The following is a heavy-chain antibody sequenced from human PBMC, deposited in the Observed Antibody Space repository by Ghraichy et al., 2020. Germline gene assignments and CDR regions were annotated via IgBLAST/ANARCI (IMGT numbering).Heavy chain of an antibody. CDR1: GGSVTSAGNY. V-gene: IGHV4-61*08. J-gene: IGHJ6*02. CDR2: IYNSGNT. D-gene: IGHD3-3*01. CDR3: ARDQSRYDFRSGYPSYYGMDV. Sequence: ESLNISCTVSGGSVTSAGNYWTWIRQPPGKGLEWIGHIYNSGNTDYQSSLKRRITISVNTSKNQFSLRLSSVTAADTAVYYCARDQSRYDFRSGYPSYYGMDVWGQGTTVTVSS.